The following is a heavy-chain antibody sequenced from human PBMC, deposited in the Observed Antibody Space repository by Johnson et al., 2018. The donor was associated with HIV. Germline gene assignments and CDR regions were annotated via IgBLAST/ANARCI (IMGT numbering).Heavy chain of an antibody. V-gene: IGHV3-33*01. Sequence: QVQLVESGGGVVQPGRSLRLSCAASGFTFSNYGMHWVRQAPGKGLEWVAVIWYDGSNKYYADSVKGRFTISRDNSKNTLYLQMNSLRVEDTAVYYCARSGGYPNAFDIWGQGTMVTVSS. CDR2: IWYDGSNK. CDR1: GFTFSNYG. CDR3: ARSGGYPNAFDI. D-gene: IGHD6-13*01. J-gene: IGHJ3*02.